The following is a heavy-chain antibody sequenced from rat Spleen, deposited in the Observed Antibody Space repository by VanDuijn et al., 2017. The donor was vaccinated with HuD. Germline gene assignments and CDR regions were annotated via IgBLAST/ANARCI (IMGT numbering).Heavy chain of an antibody. J-gene: IGHJ2*01. V-gene: IGHV5-19*01. CDR2: ISPGGGNT. CDR1: GFTFSNYG. Sequence: EVQLMESGGGLVQPGRSLKLSCAASGFTFSNYGMYWIRQAPTKGLEWVASISPGGGNTHYRDSVKGRFTISRDNAKSTLSLQMDSLRSEDTATYYCARRHYGYTDYFDYWGQGVMVTVSS. CDR3: ARRHYGYTDYFDY. D-gene: IGHD1-9*01.